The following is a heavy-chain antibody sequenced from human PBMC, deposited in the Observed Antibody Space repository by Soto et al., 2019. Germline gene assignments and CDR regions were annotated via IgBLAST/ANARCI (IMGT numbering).Heavy chain of an antibody. J-gene: IGHJ5*02. CDR3: ARDSGGIGVILT. Sequence: GGSLRLSCAASGFTFSSYSMNWVRQAPGKGLEWVSSISSSSSYIYYADSVKGRFTISRDNAKNSLYLQMNSLRAEDTAVYYCARDSGGIGVILTWGQGTLVTVSS. CDR2: ISSSSSYI. D-gene: IGHD2-15*01. V-gene: IGHV3-21*01. CDR1: GFTFSSYS.